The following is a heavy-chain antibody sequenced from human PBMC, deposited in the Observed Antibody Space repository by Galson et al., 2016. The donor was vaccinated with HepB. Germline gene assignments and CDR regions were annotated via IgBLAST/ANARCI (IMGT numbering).Heavy chain of an antibody. CDR3: AREWEIVVAGANRYNWFDP. J-gene: IGHJ5*02. Sequence: TLSLTCTVSGASIRGDNYWWSWLRQPAGKGLEWIGRIYASGSTNYNPSLKGRVAMSLDTSKSQFSLRLTSVTAADTARYYCAREWEIVVAGANRYNWFDPWGQGTLVTVSS. CDR2: IYASGST. D-gene: IGHD2-15*01. V-gene: IGHV4-61*02. CDR1: GASIRGDNYW.